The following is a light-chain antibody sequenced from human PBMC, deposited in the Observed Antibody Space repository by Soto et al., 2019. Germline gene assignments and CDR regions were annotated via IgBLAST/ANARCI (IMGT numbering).Light chain of an antibody. V-gene: IGKV1-5*03. CDR1: QSLSTA. J-gene: IGKJ1*01. Sequence: DIQMTQSPSTLSASVGDRVTITCRASQSLSTALAWYQQKPGKAPRLLIYMASNLENGVPSRFSGSGSGTEFTLTISSLQPDDFATYHCQQPIIYPRKFGQGTKVEIK. CDR3: QQPIIYPRK. CDR2: MAS.